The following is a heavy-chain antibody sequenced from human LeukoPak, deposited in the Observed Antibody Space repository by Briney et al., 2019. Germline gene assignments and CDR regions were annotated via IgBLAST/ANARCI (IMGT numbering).Heavy chain of an antibody. CDR3: ARLVGASTLIDY. Sequence: GGSLRLSCAASGFIVSTHYMSWVRQAPGKGLEWLAYISGRTSTIHYADSVRGRFTISRDNAKKSLYLEMNSLRGEDTGVYYCARLVGASTLIDYWGQGTLVTVSS. J-gene: IGHJ4*02. D-gene: IGHD1-26*01. CDR1: GFIVSTHY. CDR2: ISGRTSTI. V-gene: IGHV3-48*04.